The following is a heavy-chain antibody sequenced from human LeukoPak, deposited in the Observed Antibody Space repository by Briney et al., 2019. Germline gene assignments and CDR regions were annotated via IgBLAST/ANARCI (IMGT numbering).Heavy chain of an antibody. Sequence: QTGGSLRLSCAASGFTFSSYAMSWVRQAPGKGLEWVSAISGSGGSTYYADSVKGRFTISRDNSKNTLYLQMNSLRAEDTAVYYCAKWEWYSGSYGVRRGASDIWGQGTMVTVSS. CDR2: ISGSGGST. CDR3: AKWEWYSGSYGVRRGASDI. D-gene: IGHD1-26*01. V-gene: IGHV3-23*01. J-gene: IGHJ3*02. CDR1: GFTFSSYA.